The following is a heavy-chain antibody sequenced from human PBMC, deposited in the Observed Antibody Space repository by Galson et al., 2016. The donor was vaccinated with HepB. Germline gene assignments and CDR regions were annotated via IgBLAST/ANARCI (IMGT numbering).Heavy chain of an antibody. V-gene: IGHV4-34*01. CDR1: GGSFSDYY. CDR3: ARGLVIEYFDWYHPRGNWFDP. J-gene: IGHJ5*02. Sequence: EPLSLTCAIYGGSFSDYYWSWIRQPPGKGLEWIGEINGSDNTTCNPSLKSRVTISVDTSKNQFSLRLSSVTAADTAVYYCARGLVIEYFDWYHPRGNWFDPWGQGTLVTVSS. CDR2: INGSDNT. D-gene: IGHD3-9*01.